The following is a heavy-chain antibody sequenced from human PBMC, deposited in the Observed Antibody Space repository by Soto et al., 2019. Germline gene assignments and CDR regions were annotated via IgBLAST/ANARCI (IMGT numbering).Heavy chain of an antibody. CDR3: ARGGRGYSYGSFY. V-gene: IGHV4-34*01. D-gene: IGHD5-18*01. CDR2: INHSGST. Sequence: QVQLQQWGAGLLKPSETLSLTCAVYGGSFRGYYWSWIRQPPGKGLEWIGEINHSGSTNYNPSLKSRVTISVDTSKNQFSLKLSSVTAADTAVYYCARGGRGYSYGSFYWGQGTLVTVSS. J-gene: IGHJ4*02. CDR1: GGSFRGYY.